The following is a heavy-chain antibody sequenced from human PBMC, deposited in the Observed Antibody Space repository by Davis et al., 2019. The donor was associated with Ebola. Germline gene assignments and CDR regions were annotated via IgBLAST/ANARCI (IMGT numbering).Heavy chain of an antibody. J-gene: IGHJ4*02. CDR1: GFTVSRTFY. CDR3: ARDGQLWDFDY. V-gene: IGHV3-66*01. Sequence: AASLRLSCAVSGFTVSRTFYMMWLRQAPGKGLEWVSSFYGGKIGIYYADSVKGRFTVSRDNTENTLYLEMTSLRADDTAVYYCARDGQLWDFDYWGQGTLVTVSS. D-gene: IGHD1-1*01. CDR2: FYGGKIGI.